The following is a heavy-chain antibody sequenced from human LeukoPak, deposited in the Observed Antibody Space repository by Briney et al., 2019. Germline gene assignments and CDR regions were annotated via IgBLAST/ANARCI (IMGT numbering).Heavy chain of an antibody. V-gene: IGHV4-4*07. D-gene: IGHD3-10*01. J-gene: IGHJ4*02. CDR3: ARGYGSGSYGY. CDR2: IYASGST. Sequence: SETLSLTCTVSGGSTSSYYWSWIRQPAGKGLEWIGRIYASGSTTYNPSLKSRVTISLDTSKNQFSLKLSSVTAADTAVYYCARGYGSGSYGYWGQGTLVTVSS. CDR1: GGSTSSYY.